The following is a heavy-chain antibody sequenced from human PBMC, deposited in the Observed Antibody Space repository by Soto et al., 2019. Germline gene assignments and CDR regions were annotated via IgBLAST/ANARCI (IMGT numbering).Heavy chain of an antibody. Sequence: QVQLVESGGGVVQPGRSLRLSCAASGFTFSSYGMHWVRQAPGKGLEWVAVISYDGSNKYYADSVKGRFTISRDNSKNALYLQMNSRRAEDTAVYYCAKVQGGATDFDYWCQGTLVTVSS. CDR2: ISYDGSNK. CDR3: AKVQGGATDFDY. V-gene: IGHV3-30*18. CDR1: GFTFSSYG. D-gene: IGHD1-26*01. J-gene: IGHJ4*02.